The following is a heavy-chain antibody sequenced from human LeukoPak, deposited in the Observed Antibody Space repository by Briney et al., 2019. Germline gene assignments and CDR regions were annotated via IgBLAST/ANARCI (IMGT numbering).Heavy chain of an antibody. D-gene: IGHD2/OR15-2a*01. Sequence: PGGSLRLSCVASEFIFSDYWMSWVRQAPGKGLEWVSSISSSSSYIYYADSVKGRFTISRDNAKNSLYLQMNSLRAEDTAVYYCARDESDYLFGYWGQGTLVTVSS. J-gene: IGHJ4*02. CDR1: EFIFSDYW. CDR2: ISSSSSYI. V-gene: IGHV3-21*01. CDR3: ARDESDYLFGY.